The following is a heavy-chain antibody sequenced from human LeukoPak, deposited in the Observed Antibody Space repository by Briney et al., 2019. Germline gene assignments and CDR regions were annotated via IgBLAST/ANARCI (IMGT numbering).Heavy chain of an antibody. CDR1: GFTFSSYA. J-gene: IGHJ6*03. V-gene: IGHV3-23*01. CDR2: ISGSGGST. Sequence: GGSLRLSCAASGFTFSSYAMSWVRQAPGKGLEWVSAISGSGGSTYYADSVKGRFTISRDNSKNTLYLQMNSLRAEDTAVYYCAKGSCSSTSCYDPASATHYYYYMTSGAKGPRSPSP. D-gene: IGHD2-2*01. CDR3: AKGSCSSTSCYDPASATHYYYYMTS.